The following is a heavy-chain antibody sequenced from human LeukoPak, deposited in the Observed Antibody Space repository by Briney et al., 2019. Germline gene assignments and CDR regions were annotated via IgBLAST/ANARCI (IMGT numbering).Heavy chain of an antibody. CDR1: GFTFDDYA. Sequence: PGGSLRLSCAASGFTFDDYAMHWVRQAPGKGLEWVSGISWNSGSIGYADSVKGRFTISRDNAKNSLYLQMNSLRAEDTALYYCARRRGLGYRSSTSCYAGYFDYWAKGTLVNVSS. CDR3: ARRRGLGYRSSTSCYAGYFDY. CDR2: ISWNSGSI. D-gene: IGHD2-2*01. V-gene: IGHV3-9*01. J-gene: IGHJ4*02.